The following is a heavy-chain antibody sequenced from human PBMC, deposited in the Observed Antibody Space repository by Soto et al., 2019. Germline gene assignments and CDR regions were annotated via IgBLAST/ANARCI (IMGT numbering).Heavy chain of an antibody. J-gene: IGHJ4*02. D-gene: IGHD6-13*01. CDR1: GFTFSDYY. Sequence: QVQLVESGGGLVKPGGSLRLSCAVSGFTFSDYYMTWIRQAPGKGLEWDSYISSSTSHTNYADSGKGRFTISRNNAKNSLFLQMNSLRAEDTAVYYCARRRGAAADYFDFWGQGTLVTVSS. CDR2: ISSSTSHT. CDR3: ARRRGAAADYFDF. V-gene: IGHV3-11*05.